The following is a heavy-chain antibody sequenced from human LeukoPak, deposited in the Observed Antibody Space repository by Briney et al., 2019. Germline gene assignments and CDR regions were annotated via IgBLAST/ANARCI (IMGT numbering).Heavy chain of an antibody. CDR2: VHLSGRT. CDR1: GGSISSTNW. CDR3: AREGGPYRPLDY. J-gene: IGHJ4*02. Sequence: KPSGTLSLTCGVSGGSISSTNWWTWVRQPPGEGLEWIGEVHLSGRTNYNPSLESRVTMSVDMSENHISLKLTSVTAADTAVYYCAREGGPYRPLDYSGQGTLVTVTS. V-gene: IGHV4-4*02.